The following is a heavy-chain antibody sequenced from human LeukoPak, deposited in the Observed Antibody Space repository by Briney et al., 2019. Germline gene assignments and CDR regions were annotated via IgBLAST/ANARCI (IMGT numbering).Heavy chain of an antibody. V-gene: IGHV4-39*01. J-gene: IGHJ3*02. CDR2: IHTNGYA. D-gene: IGHD3-10*01. CDR3: ARQCRKNYGSGSGAFDI. CDR1: GDSIIRSGYY. Sequence: PSETLSLTCTVSGDSIIRSGYYWAWIRQPPGKGLEWIGNIHTNGYADYNPSLKSRVSISMDASKSQFSLKLSSVTAADTAVYYCARQCRKNYGSGSGAFDIWGQGTMVTVSS.